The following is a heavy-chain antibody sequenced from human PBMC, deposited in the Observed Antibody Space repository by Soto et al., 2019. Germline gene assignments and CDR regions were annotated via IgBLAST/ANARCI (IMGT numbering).Heavy chain of an antibody. Sequence: PGESLKISCKGSGYSFTSYWISWVRQMPGKGLEWMGRIDPSDSYTNYSPSFQGHVTISADKSISTAYLQWSSLKASDTAMYYCARVLVPSRFYYYYGMDVWGQGTTVTVSS. J-gene: IGHJ6*02. CDR2: IDPSDSYT. CDR1: GYSFTSYW. V-gene: IGHV5-10-1*01. D-gene: IGHD6-13*01. CDR3: ARVLVPSRFYYYYGMDV.